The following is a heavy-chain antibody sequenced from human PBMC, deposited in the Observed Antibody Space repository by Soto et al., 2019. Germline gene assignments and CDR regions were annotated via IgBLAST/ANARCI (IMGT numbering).Heavy chain of an antibody. J-gene: IGHJ4*02. D-gene: IGHD3-22*01. Sequence: QVQLVESGGGVVQPGRSLRLYCAASGFTFSSYAMHWVRQAPGKGLEWVAVISYDGSNKYYADSVKGRFTISRDNFKNTLYLQMSSLRAEDTALYYCAKGGSSGSYDYWGQGSLVTVSS. CDR2: ISYDGSNK. CDR3: AKGGSSGSYDY. V-gene: IGHV3-30*18. CDR1: GFTFSSYA.